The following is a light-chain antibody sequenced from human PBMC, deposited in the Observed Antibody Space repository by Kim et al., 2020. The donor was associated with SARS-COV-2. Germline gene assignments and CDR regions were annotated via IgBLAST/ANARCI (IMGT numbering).Light chain of an antibody. Sequence: VSVSPGQTASITCSGDELGGRYVSWYQQKPGQSPVLVIYQDDRRPSGIPERFSGSNSGDTATLTISGTQAMDEADYYCQAWDNNVVFGGGTQLTVL. CDR2: QDD. V-gene: IGLV3-1*01. CDR1: ELGGRY. J-gene: IGLJ2*01. CDR3: QAWDNNVV.